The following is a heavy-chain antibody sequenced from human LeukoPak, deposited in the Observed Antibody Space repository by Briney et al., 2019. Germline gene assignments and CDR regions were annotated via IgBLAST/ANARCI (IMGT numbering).Heavy chain of an antibody. CDR1: DDFISTSNSY. CDR2: LYYSGNT. CDR3: ARHPHYYFDNSAR. Sequence: SETLSLTCTVCDDFISTSNSYWGWIRQPPGKGLEWIGSLYYSGNTYYNPSLKSRVTISVDTSKNQLSLRLSSVTAADTAVYYCARHPHYYFDNSARWGQGALVTVSS. V-gene: IGHV4-39*01. J-gene: IGHJ4*02. D-gene: IGHD3-22*01.